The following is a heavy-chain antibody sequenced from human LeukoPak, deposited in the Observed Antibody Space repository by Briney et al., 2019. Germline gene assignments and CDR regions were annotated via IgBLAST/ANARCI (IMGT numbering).Heavy chain of an antibody. CDR3: GRTMTYGSGSPYIPFDY. V-gene: IGHV3-48*02. Sequence: PGGPLRLSCAASRFTFSSYSMNWVRQAPGMGLEWVSYISRGGNSIYYAESVECRFTIYREKGKNSLSLQMNSLRDEDTAVYYCGRTMTYGSGSPYIPFDYWGQGTLVAVSS. CDR1: RFTFSSYS. CDR2: ISRGGNSI. J-gene: IGHJ4*02. D-gene: IGHD3-10*01.